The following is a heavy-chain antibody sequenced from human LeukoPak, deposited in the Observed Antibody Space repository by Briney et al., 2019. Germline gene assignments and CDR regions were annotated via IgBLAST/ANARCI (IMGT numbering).Heavy chain of an antibody. V-gene: IGHV3-23*01. Sequence: GGSLRLSCAAPGFTFSSYSMNWVRQAPGKGLEWVSGISPGGGPTYYADSVKGRFTISRDDLKSTLYLQMKTLRAEDTAVYYCAKDGAWLRFDDWGQGILVTVSS. CDR2: ISPGGGPT. J-gene: IGHJ4*02. CDR3: AKDGAWLRFDD. CDR1: GFTFSSYS. D-gene: IGHD5-12*01.